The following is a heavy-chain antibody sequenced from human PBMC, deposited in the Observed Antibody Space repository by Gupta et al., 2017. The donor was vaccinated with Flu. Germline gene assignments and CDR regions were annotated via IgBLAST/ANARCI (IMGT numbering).Heavy chain of an antibody. CDR1: GLSFSTYF. D-gene: IGHD1-26*01. J-gene: IGHJ4*02. V-gene: IGHV3-21*01. CDR2: ISRINTYI. CDR3: ARAWEPRRGIDY. Sequence: EVQLVESGGGPVKPGVYLGLSCPASGLSFSTYFMNWVLQTPGKGLEWLSSISRINTYIYYADSVKGRFTISKDNAKNSLYLQMDSLRAEDTAVYYCARAWEPRRGIDYWGQGALVTVSS.